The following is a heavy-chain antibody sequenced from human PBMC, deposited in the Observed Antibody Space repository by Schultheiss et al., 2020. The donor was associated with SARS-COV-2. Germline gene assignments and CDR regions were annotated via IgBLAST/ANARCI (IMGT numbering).Heavy chain of an antibody. D-gene: IGHD6-6*01. J-gene: IGHJ6*02. CDR3: ARAPLSIAARPAGMDV. Sequence: ASVKVSCKASGYTFTGYYMHWVRQAPGQGLEWMGWINPNSGGTNYAQKFQGWVTMTRDTSISTAYMELSRLRSDDTAVYYCARAPLSIAARPAGMDVWGQGTTVTVSS. CDR1: GYTFTGYY. V-gene: IGHV1-2*04. CDR2: INPNSGGT.